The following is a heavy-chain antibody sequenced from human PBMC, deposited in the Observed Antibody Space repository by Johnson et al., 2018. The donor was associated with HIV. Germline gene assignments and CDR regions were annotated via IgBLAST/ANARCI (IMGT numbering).Heavy chain of an antibody. CDR2: IRSDGSNK. D-gene: IGHD4-11*01. J-gene: IGHJ3*01. Sequence: QEQLVESGGGVVQPGGSLRLSCAASGFTFSSYGMHWVRQAPGKGLEWVAFIRSDGSNKYYVESVKGRFTISRDNSKNTLYLQMKSLGAEETAVYYCAKEGSTVIWGQGTMVTVSS. V-gene: IGHV3-30*02. CDR1: GFTFSSYG. CDR3: AKEGSTVI.